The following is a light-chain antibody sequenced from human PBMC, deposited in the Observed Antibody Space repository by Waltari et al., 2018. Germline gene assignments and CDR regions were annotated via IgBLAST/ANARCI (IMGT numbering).Light chain of an antibody. Sequence: EIVLTQSPSTLSVSPGERAILSCRASQTISYNLAWYQQRPGQPPRLLIYGASARAAAIPVRFSGSGSGTEFTLTISGLQSEDFAVYYCQQFNNWPRTFGQGTKLEIK. V-gene: IGKV3-15*01. CDR3: QQFNNWPRT. J-gene: IGKJ2*01. CDR2: GAS. CDR1: QTISYN.